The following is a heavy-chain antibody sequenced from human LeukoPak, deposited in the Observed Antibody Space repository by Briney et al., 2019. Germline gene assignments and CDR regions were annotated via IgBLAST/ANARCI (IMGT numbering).Heavy chain of an antibody. V-gene: IGHV1-3*01. Sequence: ASVKVSCKASGYTFTSYAMHWVRQAPGQRLEWMGWINAGNGNTKYSQKFQGRVTITRDTSASTAYMELSSLRSEDTAVYYCASSLNPRRQYSGYDNAVVYYGMDVWGQGTTVTVSS. CDR1: GYTFTSYA. D-gene: IGHD5-12*01. CDR3: ASSLNPRRQYSGYDNAVVYYGMDV. J-gene: IGHJ6*02. CDR2: INAGNGNT.